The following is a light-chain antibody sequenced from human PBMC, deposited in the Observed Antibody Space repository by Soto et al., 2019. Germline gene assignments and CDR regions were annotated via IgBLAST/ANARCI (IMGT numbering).Light chain of an antibody. J-gene: IGKJ3*01. V-gene: IGKV3-11*01. Sequence: EIVLTQSPAALSLSPGQRATLSCRASQSVGSYLAWYQQKPGQSPRLLIYDASSSATGIPARFSGSGSGTDFTLTISSLEPEDSAVYYCQQRDRFTFGPGTNVDIK. CDR1: QSVGSY. CDR3: QQRDRFT. CDR2: DAS.